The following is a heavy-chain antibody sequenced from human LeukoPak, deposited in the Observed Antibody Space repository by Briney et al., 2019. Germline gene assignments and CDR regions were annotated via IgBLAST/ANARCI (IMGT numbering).Heavy chain of an antibody. J-gene: IGHJ4*02. D-gene: IGHD2-15*01. V-gene: IGHV4-39*01. CDR1: SGSISTSNYY. CDR3: ARRLGYCSGGSCYAGNYFDY. Sequence: SETLSLTCTVSSGSISTSNYYWGWVRQPPGKALEWIGNIFYSGSTYYSPSLKSRVTISVDTSKNQFSLKLSSVTAADTAVYYCARRLGYCSGGSCYAGNYFDYWGQGTLVTVSS. CDR2: IFYSGST.